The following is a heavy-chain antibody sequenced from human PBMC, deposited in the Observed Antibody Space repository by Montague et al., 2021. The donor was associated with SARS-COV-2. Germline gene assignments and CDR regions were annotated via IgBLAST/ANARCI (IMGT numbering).Heavy chain of an antibody. Sequence: SETLFLTCSVSGTSITSYYWNWIRQPPGKGLEWIGYISDSGSTNYSPSLKSRATMSVDTSKNQMSLKLTSVTAADTAVYYCARGCLSYFGAGSHCYGMDVWGQGTTVTVSS. CDR1: GTSITSYY. J-gene: IGHJ6*02. V-gene: IGHV4-59*01. D-gene: IGHD3-10*01. CDR2: ISDSGST. CDR3: ARGCLSYFGAGSHCYGMDV.